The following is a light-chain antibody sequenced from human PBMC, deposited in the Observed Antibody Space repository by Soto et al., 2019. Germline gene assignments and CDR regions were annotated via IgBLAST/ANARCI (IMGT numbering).Light chain of an antibody. J-gene: IGKJ3*01. CDR3: QQRGNWPPGFT. CDR2: GAS. Sequence: EIVMTQSPATLSASPGERATLSCRASQSVSSNLAWYQQKPGQAPRLLIYGASTRATGIPARFSGSGSGTEFTLTISSLQSEDFAVYYCQQRGNWPPGFTFGPGTKVDIK. CDR1: QSVSSN. V-gene: IGKV3-15*01.